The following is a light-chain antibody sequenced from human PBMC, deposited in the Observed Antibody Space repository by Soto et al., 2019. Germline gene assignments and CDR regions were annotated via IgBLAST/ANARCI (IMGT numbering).Light chain of an antibody. V-gene: IGLV2-14*01. J-gene: IGLJ3*02. Sequence: QSALTQPASVSGSPGQSITISCTGTSSDVGIYNYVSWYQQHPGKAPKLMIYEVSNRPSGVSNRFSGSKSGNTASLTISGLQAEDEADYYCNSYTTSSTLVFGGETKLTVL. CDR2: EVS. CDR3: NSYTTSSTLV. CDR1: SSDVGIYNY.